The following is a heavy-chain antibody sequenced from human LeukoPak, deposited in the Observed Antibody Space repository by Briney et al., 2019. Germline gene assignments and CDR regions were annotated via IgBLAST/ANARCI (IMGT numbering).Heavy chain of an antibody. CDR3: ARGADSSGYQLPFDY. CDR2: IYTSGST. J-gene: IGHJ4*02. D-gene: IGHD3-22*01. Sequence: SQTLSLTCTVSGGSISSYYWSWIRQPAGRGLEWIGRIYTSGSTNYNPSLKSRVTMSVDTSKNQFSLKLSSVTAADTAVYYCARGADSSGYQLPFDYWGQGTLVTVSS. V-gene: IGHV4-4*07. CDR1: GGSISSYY.